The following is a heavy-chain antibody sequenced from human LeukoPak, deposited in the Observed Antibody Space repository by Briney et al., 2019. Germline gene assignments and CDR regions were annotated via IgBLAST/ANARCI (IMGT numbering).Heavy chain of an antibody. D-gene: IGHD7-27*01. CDR1: GYTFTSYG. J-gene: IGHJ4*02. CDR2: ISAYNGNT. CDR3: ARIISNWELADY. V-gene: IGHV1-18*01. Sequence: ASVKVSCKASGYTFTSYGISWVRQAPGQGLEWMGWISAYNGNTNYAQKLQGRVTMTRDTSTSTVYMELSSLRSEDTAVYYCARIISNWELADYWGQGTLVTVSS.